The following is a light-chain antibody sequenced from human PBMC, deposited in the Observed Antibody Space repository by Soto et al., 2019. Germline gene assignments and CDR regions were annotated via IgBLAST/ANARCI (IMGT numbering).Light chain of an antibody. V-gene: IGKV3-15*01. Sequence: IVMTQSPATLSVSPGERATLSCRASQSVSSNLAWYQQRPGQAPRLLIDGASNRATGIPARFSGSGSGTEFTLTISSLQSEDFAVYYCQQYSNWPPWTFGQGTKVEIK. J-gene: IGKJ1*01. CDR3: QQYSNWPPWT. CDR2: GAS. CDR1: QSVSSN.